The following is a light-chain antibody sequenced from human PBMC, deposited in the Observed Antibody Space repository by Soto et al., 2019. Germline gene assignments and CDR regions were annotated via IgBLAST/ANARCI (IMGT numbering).Light chain of an antibody. CDR1: QSVSSN. V-gene: IGKV3-15*01. CDR3: QQYNNWPPIT. Sequence: EIVMTQSPAILSVSPGERATLSCRAGQSVSSNLAWYQQKRGRAPTLLIYGASTRAAGIPARFSGSGSGTDFTLTISGLQSEEFAVYYCQQYNNWPPITFGRGTRRESK. CDR2: GAS. J-gene: IGKJ5*01.